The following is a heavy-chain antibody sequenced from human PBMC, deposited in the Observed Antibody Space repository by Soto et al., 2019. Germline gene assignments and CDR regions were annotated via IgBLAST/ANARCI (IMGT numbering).Heavy chain of an antibody. D-gene: IGHD2-15*01. V-gene: IGHV1-18*01. CDR2: ISTYNGDT. CDR3: ARAGAAPYYYYGMDV. Sequence: QVQLVQSGAEVRKPGASVKVSCKASGYTFSTSGTSWLRQAPGHGLERMGWISTYNGDTNDAPKFQARVTMTSDTSTSTVYMELGSLRADATAVYYCARAGAAPYYYYGMDVWGQGTRVTVSS. J-gene: IGHJ6*02. CDR1: GYTFSTSG.